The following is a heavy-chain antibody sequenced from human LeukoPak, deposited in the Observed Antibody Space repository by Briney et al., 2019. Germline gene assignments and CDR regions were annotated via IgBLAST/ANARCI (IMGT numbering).Heavy chain of an antibody. CDR3: ARHDQYSSGWYGAHGWFDP. Sequence: PSETLSLTCTVSGGSISNYYWIWIRQTPGKGLEWIGHIYYSGSTYYNPSLKSRVTISVDTSKDQFSLKLSSVTAADTAVYYCARHDQYSSGWYGAHGWFDPWGQGTLVTVSS. D-gene: IGHD6-19*01. J-gene: IGHJ5*02. V-gene: IGHV4-59*05. CDR2: IYYSGST. CDR1: GGSISNYY.